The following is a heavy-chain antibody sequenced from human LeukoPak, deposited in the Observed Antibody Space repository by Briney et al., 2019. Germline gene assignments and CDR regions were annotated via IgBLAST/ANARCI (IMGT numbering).Heavy chain of an antibody. CDR2: IYHSGST. Sequence: SETLFLTCAVSGGSISSGGYSWSWIRQPPGKGLEWIGYIYHSGSTYYNPSLKSRVTISVDTSKNQFSLKLSSVTAADTAVYYCARDGYYYDSSGYYEKMYYFDYWGQGTLVTVSS. D-gene: IGHD3-22*01. J-gene: IGHJ4*02. CDR1: GGSISSGGYS. V-gene: IGHV4-30-2*01. CDR3: ARDGYYYDSSGYYEKMYYFDY.